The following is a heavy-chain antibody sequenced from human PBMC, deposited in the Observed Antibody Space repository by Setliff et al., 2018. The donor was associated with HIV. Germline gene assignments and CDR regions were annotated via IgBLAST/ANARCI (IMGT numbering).Heavy chain of an antibody. CDR2: ITYDGSRT. D-gene: IGHD3-3*01. J-gene: IGHJ6*03. V-gene: IGHV3-30*15. CDR3: ARETYYHTWGGFFYYMDV. Sequence: TGGSLRLSCVASGFTFRTFAMHWVRQAPGKGLEWVSVITYDGSRTYYADSVKGRFTISRDNSKNTLYLQMGSLRPEDMAVYYCARETYYHTWGGFFYYMDVWGKGTTVTVS. CDR1: GFTFRTFA.